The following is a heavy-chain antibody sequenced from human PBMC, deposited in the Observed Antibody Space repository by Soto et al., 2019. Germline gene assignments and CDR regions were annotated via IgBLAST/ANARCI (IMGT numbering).Heavy chain of an antibody. Sequence: GASVKVSCKASGGTFSSYAISWVRQAPGQGLEWMGGIIPIFGTANYAQKFQGRVTITADESTSTAYMELSSLRSEDTAVYYCAREFLEYSSSSYWFDPWGQGTLVTVSS. CDR1: GGTFSSYA. CDR3: AREFLEYSSSSYWFDP. D-gene: IGHD6-6*01. V-gene: IGHV1-69*13. CDR2: IIPIFGTA. J-gene: IGHJ5*02.